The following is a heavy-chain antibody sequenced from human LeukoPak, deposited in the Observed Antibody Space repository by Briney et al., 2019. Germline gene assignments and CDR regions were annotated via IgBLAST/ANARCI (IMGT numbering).Heavy chain of an antibody. D-gene: IGHD3-16*01. V-gene: IGHV3-48*03. CDR3: ARDRAGGMAPDAFDI. J-gene: IGHJ3*02. CDR2: ISSSGSTI. Sequence: SGGSLRLSCAASGFTFSSYEMNWVRQAPGKGLEWVSYISSSGSTIYYADSVKGRFTISRDNAKNSLYLQMNSLRAEDTAVYYCARDRAGGMAPDAFDIWGQGTMVTVSS. CDR1: GFTFSSYE.